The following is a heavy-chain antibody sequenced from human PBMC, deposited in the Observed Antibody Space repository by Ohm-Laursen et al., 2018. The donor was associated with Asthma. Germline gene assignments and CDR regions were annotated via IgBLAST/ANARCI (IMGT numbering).Heavy chain of an antibody. CDR2: ISDSGGST. CDR3: AISLTTPGAFDI. D-gene: IGHD1/OR15-1a*01. CDR1: GITFRSYA. Sequence: SLRLSCSASGITFRSYAMTWVRQAAGKGLEWVSVISDSGGSTYYAESVKGRFTISRDNSKNTLYLQMNSLRAEDTAVYYCAISLTTPGAFDIWGQGTMITVSS. V-gene: IGHV3-23*01. J-gene: IGHJ3*02.